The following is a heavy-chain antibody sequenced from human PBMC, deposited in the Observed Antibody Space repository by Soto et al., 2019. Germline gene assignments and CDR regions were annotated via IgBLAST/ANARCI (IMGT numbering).Heavy chain of an antibody. Sequence: LSLTCTVSGGSISSGDYYWSWIRQPPGKGLEWIGYIYYSGSTYYNPSLKSRVTISVDTSKNQFSLKLSSVTAADTAVYYCAREYLELRRLKYFDYWGQGTLVTVSS. CDR2: IYYSGST. V-gene: IGHV4-30-4*01. J-gene: IGHJ4*02. D-gene: IGHD1-7*01. CDR3: AREYLELRRLKYFDY. CDR1: GGSISSGDYY.